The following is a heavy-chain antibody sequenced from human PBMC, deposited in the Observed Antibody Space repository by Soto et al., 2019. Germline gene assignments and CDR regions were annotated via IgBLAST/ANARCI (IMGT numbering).Heavy chain of an antibody. CDR1: GYTFIGYY. V-gene: IGHV1-2*02. CDR2: INPNSGST. CDR3: ARYCSSVSCYDEI. D-gene: IGHD2-15*01. Sequence: QVQLVQSGAEVKKPGASVKVSCKASGYTFIGYYTHWVRQAPGQGLEWMGWINPNSGSTNYAQKFQGRVTMTKDTSISTTYMDLSRLRSDDTAVYYCARYCSSVSCYDEIWGQGTMVTVSS. J-gene: IGHJ3*02.